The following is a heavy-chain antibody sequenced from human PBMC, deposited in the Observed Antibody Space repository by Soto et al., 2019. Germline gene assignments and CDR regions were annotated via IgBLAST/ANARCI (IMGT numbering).Heavy chain of an antibody. CDR3: ARERQLEIYSYYYGMDV. CDR1: GGSISSYF. CDR2: IYSSGSS. D-gene: IGHD6-13*01. J-gene: IGHJ6*02. V-gene: IGHV4-4*07. Sequence: SETLSLTCIVSGGSISSYFWSWVRQPAGKRLEWIGRIYSSGSSNYNPSLKSRVTMSVDTSKNQFSLMLTSVTAADTAVYYCARERQLEIYSYYYGMDVWGQGTTVT.